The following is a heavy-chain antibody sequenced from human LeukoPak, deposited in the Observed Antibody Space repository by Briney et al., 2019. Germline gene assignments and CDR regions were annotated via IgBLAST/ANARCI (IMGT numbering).Heavy chain of an antibody. J-gene: IGHJ4*02. D-gene: IGHD2-2*01. CDR1: GGSISSYY. CDR3: ARVGDYSSTSCFVDY. CDR2: ICCTGST. V-gene: IGHV4-59*01. Sequence: SETLSLTCTVSGGSISSYYWSWIRQPPGKGLEWIGYICCTGSTNYNPSLKSRVTISVDTSKNQFSLKLSSVTAADTAVYYCARVGDYSSTSCFVDYWGQGTLVTVSS.